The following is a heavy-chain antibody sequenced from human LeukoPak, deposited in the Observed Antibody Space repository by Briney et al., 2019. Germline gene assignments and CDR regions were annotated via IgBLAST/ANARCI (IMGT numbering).Heavy chain of an antibody. Sequence: GGSLRLSCAASGFTFSNYWIHWVRQAPGKGLVWVSRIDNAGSITTYADSVKGRFTISRDNAENTLYLQMNSLRVEDTAVYYCARVSEKQQLVTLGYWGQGTLVTVSS. CDR2: IDNAGSIT. D-gene: IGHD6-13*01. CDR3: ARVSEKQQLVTLGY. J-gene: IGHJ4*02. CDR1: GFTFSNYW. V-gene: IGHV3-74*03.